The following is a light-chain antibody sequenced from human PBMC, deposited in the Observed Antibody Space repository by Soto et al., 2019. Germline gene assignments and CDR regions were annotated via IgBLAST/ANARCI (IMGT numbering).Light chain of an antibody. Sequence: DIQMTQSPSSLSASVGDKVTITCRASQSISSSLNWYQQKSGKAPNLLIYGVSRLQGGVPSRFSGSGSGTDFTLSISSLQPEDFATYYCQQSYTAPSITFGQGTRLEL. J-gene: IGKJ5*01. CDR1: QSISSS. CDR3: QQSYTAPSIT. V-gene: IGKV1-39*01. CDR2: GVS.